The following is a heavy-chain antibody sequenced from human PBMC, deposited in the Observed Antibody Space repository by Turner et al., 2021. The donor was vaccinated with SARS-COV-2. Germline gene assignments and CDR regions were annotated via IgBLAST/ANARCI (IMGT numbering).Heavy chain of an antibody. Sequence: QVQLVESGGGVVQPGRSLRLSCAASGFTFSSYVMHWVRQAPGKGLEWVAVISYDGSNKYYADSVKGRFTISRDNSKNTLYLQMNSLRAEDTAVYYCAKQLGLYSNPMYYFDYWGQGTLVTVSS. CDR2: ISYDGSNK. D-gene: IGHD4-4*01. V-gene: IGHV3-30-3*02. J-gene: IGHJ4*02. CDR3: AKQLGLYSNPMYYFDY. CDR1: GFTFSSYV.